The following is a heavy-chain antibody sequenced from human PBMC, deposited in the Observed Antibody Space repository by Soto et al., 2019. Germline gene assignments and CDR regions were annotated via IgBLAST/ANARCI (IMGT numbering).Heavy chain of an antibody. V-gene: IGHV4-59*01. Sequence: SETLSLTCTVSGGSISSYYWSWIRQPPGKGLEWIGYIYYSGSTNYDPSLKSRVTISVDTSKNQFSLKLSSVTAADTAVYYCAREGGRNWFDPWGQGTLVTVSS. CDR3: AREGGRNWFDP. CDR2: IYYSGST. CDR1: GGSISSYY. J-gene: IGHJ5*02. D-gene: IGHD2-15*01.